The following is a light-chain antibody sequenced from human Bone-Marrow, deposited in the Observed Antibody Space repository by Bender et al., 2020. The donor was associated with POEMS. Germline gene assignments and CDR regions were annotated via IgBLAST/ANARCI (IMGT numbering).Light chain of an antibody. CDR1: SSNIGNHG. Sequence: QSVVTQPPSLSEAPRQRVTISCSGSSSNIGNHGVNWYQQLPGGAPKLLIYYDDLLTPGLSDRFSASKSGTSTSLAISELQSGDGALYSCSAWNDRLSGLVFGGATKLTVL. J-gene: IGLJ2*01. CDR3: SAWNDRLSGLV. CDR2: YDD. V-gene: IGLV1-36*01.